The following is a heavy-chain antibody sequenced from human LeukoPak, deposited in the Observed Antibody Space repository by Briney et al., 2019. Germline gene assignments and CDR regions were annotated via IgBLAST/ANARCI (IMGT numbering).Heavy chain of an antibody. D-gene: IGHD3-3*01. CDR2: TNPNSGGT. J-gene: IGHJ3*02. V-gene: IGHV1-2*06. CDR3: ATIFGVVIIPADDAFDI. Sequence: GASVKVSCKASGYTFTGYYMHWVRQAPGQGLEWMGRTNPNSGGTNYAQKFQGRVTMTRDTSISTAYMELSRLRSDDTAVYYCATIFGVVIIPADDAFDIWGQGTMVTVSS. CDR1: GYTFTGYY.